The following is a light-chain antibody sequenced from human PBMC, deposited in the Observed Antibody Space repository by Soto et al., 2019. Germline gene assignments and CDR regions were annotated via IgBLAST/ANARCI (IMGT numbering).Light chain of an antibody. CDR3: LSYADTAYV. Sequence: QSALAQPPSASGSPGQSVTISCAGTSSDVGGYNYVSWYQQYPGKVPKLMIYEVSERPSGVHDRFSGSKSGNTAFLTVSGLQAEDEADYYCLSYADTAYVFGTGTKVTVL. J-gene: IGLJ1*01. CDR2: EVS. V-gene: IGLV2-8*01. CDR1: SSDVGGYNY.